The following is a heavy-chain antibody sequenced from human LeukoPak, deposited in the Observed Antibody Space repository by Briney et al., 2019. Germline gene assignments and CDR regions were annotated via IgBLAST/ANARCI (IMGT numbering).Heavy chain of an antibody. Sequence: SETLSLTCTVSGGSLTNYYWSWIRQPPGKGLEWIGHSYYSGITNYNPSLKSRVTISVDTSKNQFSLKLSSVTAADTAVYYCARVDKDDYVWGSYRSKKPFDYWGQGTLVTVSS. CDR3: ARVDKDDYVWGSYRSKKPFDY. CDR1: GGSLTNYY. D-gene: IGHD3-16*02. V-gene: IGHV4-59*12. CDR2: SYYSGIT. J-gene: IGHJ4*02.